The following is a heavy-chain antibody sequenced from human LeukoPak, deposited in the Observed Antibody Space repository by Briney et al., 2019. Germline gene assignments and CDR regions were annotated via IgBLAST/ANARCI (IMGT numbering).Heavy chain of an antibody. Sequence: PGGSLRLSCAASGFTFSSYGMHWVRQAPGKGLEWVAFIRYDGSNKYYADSVKGRFTISRDNSKNTLYLQMNSLRAEDTAVYYCAKSNMHGAPGDAFDIWGQGTMVTVSS. CDR2: IRYDGSNK. CDR1: GFTFSSYG. D-gene: IGHD4-17*01. V-gene: IGHV3-30*02. CDR3: AKSNMHGAPGDAFDI. J-gene: IGHJ3*02.